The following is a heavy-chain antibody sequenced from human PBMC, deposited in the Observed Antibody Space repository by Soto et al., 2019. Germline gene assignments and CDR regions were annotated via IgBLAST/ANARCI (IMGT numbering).Heavy chain of an antibody. CDR1: GDSVSSNSAA. V-gene: IGHV6-1*01. CDR2: TYYRSKWYN. Sequence: SQTLSLTCAISGDSVSSNSAAWNWIRQSPSRGLEWLGRTYYRSKWYNDYAVSVKSRITINPDTSKNQFSLQLNSVTPEDTAVYYCARDLTIFGVVIYNHMDVWGQGTTVTVS. J-gene: IGHJ6*02. D-gene: IGHD3-3*01. CDR3: ARDLTIFGVVIYNHMDV.